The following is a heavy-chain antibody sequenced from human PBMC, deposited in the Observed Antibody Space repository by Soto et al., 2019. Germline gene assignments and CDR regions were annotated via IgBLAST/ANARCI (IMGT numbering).Heavy chain of an antibody. J-gene: IGHJ5*02. D-gene: IGHD6-19*01. CDR3: AISSGWYNWFDP. Sequence: PSETLSLTCAVYGGSFSGYYWSWIRQPPGKGLEWIGEINHSGSTNYNPSLKSRVTISVDTSKNQFSLKLSSVTAADTAVYYCAISSGWYNWFDPWGQGTLVTVSS. CDR2: INHSGST. CDR1: GGSFSGYY. V-gene: IGHV4-34*01.